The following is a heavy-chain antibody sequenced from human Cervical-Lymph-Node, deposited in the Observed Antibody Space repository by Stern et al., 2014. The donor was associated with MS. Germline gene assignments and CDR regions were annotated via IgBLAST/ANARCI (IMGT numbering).Heavy chain of an antibody. V-gene: IGHV4-61*01. J-gene: IGHJ4*02. CDR1: GGSVSSGSYH. CDR3: ARESSGGYR. CDR2: ISYSGST. Sequence: LPLQESGPGLVKPSETLSLTCTVSGGSVSSGSYHWSWIRQPPGKTLEWIGHISYSGSTNYNPSLKSRVTVSVDMSKNQFSLNLSSVTAADTAVYYCARESSGGYRWGQGTLVTVSS. D-gene: IGHD5-18*01.